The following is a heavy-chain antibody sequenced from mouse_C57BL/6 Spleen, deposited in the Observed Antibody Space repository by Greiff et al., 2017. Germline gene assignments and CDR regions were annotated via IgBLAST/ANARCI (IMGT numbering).Heavy chain of an antibody. CDR1: GYTFTDYY. V-gene: IGHV1-19*01. CDR2: INPYNGGT. Sequence: VQLQQSGPVLVKPGASVKMSCKASGYTFTDYYMNWVKQSHGKSLEWIGVINPYNGGTSYNQKFKGKATLTVDKSSSTAYMELNSLTSEDSAVYYCASPSRVTAQAHYAMDYWGQGTSVTVST. D-gene: IGHD3-2*02. CDR3: ASPSRVTAQAHYAMDY. J-gene: IGHJ4*01.